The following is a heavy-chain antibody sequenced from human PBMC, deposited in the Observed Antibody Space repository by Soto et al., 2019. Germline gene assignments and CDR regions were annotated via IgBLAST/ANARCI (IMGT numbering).Heavy chain of an antibody. Sequence: SETLSLTCTVSGDSISSYYWSWIRQPPGKGLEWIGCIYNSGNTDYNPSLKSRVTISVDTSKNQFSLKLSSVTAADTAVYYCARDNGRENYYDSSGYWYYFDYWGQGTLVTVS. CDR2: IYNSGNT. D-gene: IGHD3-22*01. CDR3: ARDNGRENYYDSSGYWYYFDY. CDR1: GDSISSYY. J-gene: IGHJ4*02. V-gene: IGHV4-59*01.